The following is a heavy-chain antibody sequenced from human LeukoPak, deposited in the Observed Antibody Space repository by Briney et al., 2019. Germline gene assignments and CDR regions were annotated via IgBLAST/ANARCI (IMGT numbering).Heavy chain of an antibody. V-gene: IGHV4-34*01. Sequence: PSETLSLTCAVYGGSFSGYYWSWIRQPPGKGLEWIGEINHSGSTNCNPSLKSRVTISVDTSNNQFSLNLSSVTAADTAVYFCARGIGKVAAVRGVIITGAMYFDYWGQGTLVTVSP. CDR2: INHSGST. J-gene: IGHJ4*02. CDR3: ARGIGKVAAVRGVIITGAMYFDY. CDR1: GGSFSGYY. D-gene: IGHD3-10*01.